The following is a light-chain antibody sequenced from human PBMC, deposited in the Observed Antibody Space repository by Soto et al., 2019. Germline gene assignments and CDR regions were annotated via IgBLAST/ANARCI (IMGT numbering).Light chain of an antibody. CDR3: SSYTSSITWV. V-gene: IGLV2-14*01. Sequence: QSALTQPASVSGSPGQSITISCTGTSSDVGGYNHVSWYQQHPGKAPKLVISQVTNRPSGVSNRFSGSKSGNTASLTISGLQAEDEADYYCSSYTSSITWVFGGGTKLTVL. CDR2: QVT. CDR1: SSDVGGYNH. J-gene: IGLJ3*02.